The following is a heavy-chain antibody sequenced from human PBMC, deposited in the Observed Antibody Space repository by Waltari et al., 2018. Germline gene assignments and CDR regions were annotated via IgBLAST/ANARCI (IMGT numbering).Heavy chain of an antibody. CDR3: ARDTAWLYFQH. CDR2: SYSGGST. V-gene: IGHV3-53*04. J-gene: IGHJ1*01. D-gene: IGHD6-19*01. CDR1: GFTVSSNY. Sequence: EVQLVESGGGLVQPGGSLRLSCAASGFTVSSNYMSWVRQAPGKGLEWVSVSYSGGSTYYADAAKGRFTISRHNSKNTLYLQMNSLRAEDTAVYYCARDTAWLYFQHWGQGTLVTVSS.